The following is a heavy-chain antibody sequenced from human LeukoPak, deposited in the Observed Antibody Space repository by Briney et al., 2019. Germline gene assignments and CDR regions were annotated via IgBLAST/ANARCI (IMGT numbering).Heavy chain of an antibody. CDR1: GGSVSTNTCY. J-gene: IGHJ4*02. CDR2: ILFSGNT. V-gene: IGHV4-39*01. D-gene: IGHD7-27*01. Sequence: PSETLSLTCTVSGGSVSTNTCYWVWIRQPPGKGLEWIGGILFSGNTYYNPSLMRRVTISVDTSKNQFSLKLSSVAAADTAVYYCARFWGVKDYFDYWGQGTLVTVSS. CDR3: ARFWGVKDYFDY.